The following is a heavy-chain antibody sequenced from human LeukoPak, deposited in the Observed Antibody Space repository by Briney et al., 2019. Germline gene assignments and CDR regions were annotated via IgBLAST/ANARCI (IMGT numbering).Heavy chain of an antibody. CDR2: INPSGGST. CDR3: ARRTIRRTGSLAALRKYAFDI. Sequence: ASVKVSCKASGYTFTSYYMHWVRQAPGQGLEWMGLINPSGGSTSYAQKFQGRVTMTRDTSTSTVYMELSSLRSEDTAVYYCARRTIRRTGSLAALRKYAFDIWGQGTMVTVSS. CDR1: GYTFTSYY. J-gene: IGHJ3*02. D-gene: IGHD1-1*01. V-gene: IGHV1-46*01.